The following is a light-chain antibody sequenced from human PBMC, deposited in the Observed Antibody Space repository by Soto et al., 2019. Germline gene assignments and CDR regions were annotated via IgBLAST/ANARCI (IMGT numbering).Light chain of an antibody. Sequence: QSVLTQPPSASGTPGQRVTISCFGSSSNIGTNYVYWYQQLPGTAPKLLIYRNNQRPSGVPDRFSGSKSGTSASLAISGLRSEDEADYYCAAWEDRLSGVIFGGGTKLTVL. J-gene: IGLJ2*01. CDR1: SSNIGTNY. V-gene: IGLV1-47*01. CDR3: AAWEDRLSGVI. CDR2: RNN.